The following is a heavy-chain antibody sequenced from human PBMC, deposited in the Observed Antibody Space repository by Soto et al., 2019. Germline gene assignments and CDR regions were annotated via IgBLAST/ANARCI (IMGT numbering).Heavy chain of an antibody. D-gene: IGHD7-27*01. Sequence: QVQLQESGPGLVKPSQTLSLTCTVSGGSISSGGYYWSWIRQHPGKGLEWIGYIYHSGSTYYNPSLKSRATMSIGTSKNQFSLQLTSVTAADTAVYYCARDAGDFPHWGQGTLVTVSS. CDR2: IYHSGST. V-gene: IGHV4-31*03. J-gene: IGHJ1*01. CDR1: GGSISSGGYY. CDR3: ARDAGDFPH.